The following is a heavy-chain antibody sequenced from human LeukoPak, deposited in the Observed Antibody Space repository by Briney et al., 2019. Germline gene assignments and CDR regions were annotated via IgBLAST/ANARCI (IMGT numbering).Heavy chain of an antibody. CDR3: ATGLRYFDWLVY. V-gene: IGHV1-24*01. CDR2: FDPEDGET. D-gene: IGHD3-9*01. CDR1: GYTLTELS. J-gene: IGHJ4*02. Sequence: ASVKVSCKVSGYTLTELSMHWVRQAPGKGLEWMGGFDPEDGETIYAQKFQGRVTMTEDTSTDTAYTELSSLRSEDTAVYYCATGLRYFDWLVYWGQGALVTVSS.